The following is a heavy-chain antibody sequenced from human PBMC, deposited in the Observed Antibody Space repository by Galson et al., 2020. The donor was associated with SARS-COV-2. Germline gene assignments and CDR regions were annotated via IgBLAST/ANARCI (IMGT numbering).Heavy chain of an antibody. CDR3: TRHPTSLSNPYYVDQ. Sequence: GESLKISCRTYGYSFSTYWIGWVRQMPGKGLEYMGIIYPGDWDTRYSPSFQGQVTISVDESTSTAYLQWRSLKASDTAMYFCTRHPTSLSNPYYVDQWGQGTLVTVSS. J-gene: IGHJ4*02. CDR2: IYPGDWDT. CDR1: GYSFSTYW. V-gene: IGHV5-51*01.